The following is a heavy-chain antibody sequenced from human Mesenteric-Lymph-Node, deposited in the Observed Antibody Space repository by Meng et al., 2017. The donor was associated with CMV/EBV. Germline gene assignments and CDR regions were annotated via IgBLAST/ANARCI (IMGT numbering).Heavy chain of an antibody. CDR2: TYYRSKWFN. Sequence: WAISGDSVSSNNAAWNWIRQSPSRGLEWLGRTYYRSKWFNDYAVSVKSRITINPDTSKNQFSLHLNSVIPEDTAVYYCSRDTTALDYWGQGTLVTVSS. J-gene: IGHJ4*02. CDR1: GDSVSSNNAA. D-gene: IGHD1-14*01. V-gene: IGHV6-1*01. CDR3: SRDTTALDY.